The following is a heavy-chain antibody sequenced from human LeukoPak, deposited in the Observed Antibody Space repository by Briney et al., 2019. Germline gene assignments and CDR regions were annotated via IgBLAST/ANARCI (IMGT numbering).Heavy chain of an antibody. CDR2: IYPGDSDT. J-gene: IGHJ6*02. CDR1: GYSFTNYW. Sequence: GESLKISCKGSGYSFTNYWIAWVRQMPGKGLEWMGIIYPGDSDTRYSPSLQGQVTISADKSISTAYLQWSSLKASDTAMYYCARVDTAMVSTIGYYYYGMDVWGQGTTVTVSS. D-gene: IGHD5-18*01. CDR3: ARVDTAMVSTIGYYYYGMDV. V-gene: IGHV5-51*01.